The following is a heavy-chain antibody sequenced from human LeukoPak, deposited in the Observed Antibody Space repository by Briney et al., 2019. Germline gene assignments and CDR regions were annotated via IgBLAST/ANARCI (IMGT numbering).Heavy chain of an antibody. J-gene: IGHJ4*02. D-gene: IGHD2-2*01. CDR3: AREVPATAMFFDY. CDR2: IYSGGTT. Sequence: GGSLRLSCAASGFAVSSNYMSWVRQAPGKGPEWVSVIYSGGTTYYADSVKGRFIISRDNSKNTLYLQMNSLRADDTAVYFCAREVPATAMFFDYWGQGTLVTVSS. V-gene: IGHV3-53*01. CDR1: GFAVSSNY.